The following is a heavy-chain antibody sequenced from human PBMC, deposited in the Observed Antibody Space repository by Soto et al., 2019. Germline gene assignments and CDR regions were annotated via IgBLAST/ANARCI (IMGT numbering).Heavy chain of an antibody. J-gene: IGHJ6*02. V-gene: IGHV4-30-4*01. CDR2: IFHSGST. CDR1: GGSINSGDYY. CDR3: ARDRYCGSGTYYIFYSGMDV. D-gene: IGHD3-10*01. Sequence: PLETLSLTCTVSGGSINSGDYYWTWVRQPPGKGLEWIGNIFHSGSTYYTPSLQSRVTISLDTSKNHFSLKLSSVTPADTAVYYCARDRYCGSGTYYIFYSGMDVWGQGTTVTVSS.